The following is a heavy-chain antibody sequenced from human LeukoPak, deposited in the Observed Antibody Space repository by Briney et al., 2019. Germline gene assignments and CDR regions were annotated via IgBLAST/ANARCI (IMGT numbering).Heavy chain of an antibody. CDR3: ARASSYYYGMDV. Sequence: GGSLRLSCAASGFTFSSYSMNWVRHAPGKGLELVSSISSSSSYIYYADSVKGRFTISRDNAKNSLYLQMNSLRAEDTAVYYCARASSYYYGMDVWGQGTTVTVSS. V-gene: IGHV3-21*01. CDR1: GFTFSSYS. CDR2: ISSSSSYI. J-gene: IGHJ6*02.